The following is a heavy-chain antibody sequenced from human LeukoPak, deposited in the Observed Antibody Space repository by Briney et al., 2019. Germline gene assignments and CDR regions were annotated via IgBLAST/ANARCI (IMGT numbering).Heavy chain of an antibody. CDR2: IYYSGST. Sequence: PSETLSITCTDSGGSISSYYWSWIRQTPGKGLEWIGYIYYSGSTNYNPSLKSRVTISVDTSKNQFSLKLSSVTAADTAVYYCARGITMIVVAPSYYYYYMDVWGKGTTVTVSS. CDR3: ARGITMIVVAPSYYYYYMDV. J-gene: IGHJ6*03. CDR1: GGSISSYY. D-gene: IGHD3-22*01. V-gene: IGHV4-59*01.